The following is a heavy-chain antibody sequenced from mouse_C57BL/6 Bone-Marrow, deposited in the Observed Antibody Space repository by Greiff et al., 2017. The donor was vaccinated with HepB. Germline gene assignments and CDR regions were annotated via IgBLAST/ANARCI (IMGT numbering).Heavy chain of an antibody. CDR2: IYPSDSET. V-gene: IGHV1-61*01. J-gene: IGHJ1*03. Sequence: VQLQQSGAELVRPGSSVKLSCKASGYTFTSYWMDWVKQRPGQGLEWIGNIYPSDSETNYNQKFKDKATLTVDKSSSTAYMQLSSLTSEDSAVYYCARGGLGTMVTHWYFDVWGTGTTVTVSS. CDR1: GYTFTSYW. CDR3: ARGGLGTMVTHWYFDV. D-gene: IGHD2-2*01.